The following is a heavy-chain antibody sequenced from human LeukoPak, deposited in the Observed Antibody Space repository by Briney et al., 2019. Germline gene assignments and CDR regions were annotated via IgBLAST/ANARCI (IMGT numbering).Heavy chain of an antibody. CDR2: INHSGST. CDR3: ARHCVVPAAIAYYYYYYYMDV. Sequence: SETLSLTCAVYGGSFSGYYWSWIRQPPGKGLEWIGEINHSGSTNYNPSLKSRVTISVDTSKNQFSLKLSSVTAADTAVYYRARHCVVPAAIAYYYYYYYMDVWGKGTTVTVSS. D-gene: IGHD2-2*01. J-gene: IGHJ6*03. CDR1: GGSFSGYY. V-gene: IGHV4-34*01.